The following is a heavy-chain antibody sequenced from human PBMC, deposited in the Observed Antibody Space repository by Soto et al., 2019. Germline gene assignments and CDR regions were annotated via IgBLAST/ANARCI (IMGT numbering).Heavy chain of an antibody. CDR2: ITSNGDST. J-gene: IGHJ4*02. D-gene: IGHD2-21*01. CDR3: AKAFPSHSTSPFLLDF. CDR1: GFDFNKYA. V-gene: IGHV3-23*01. Sequence: PGGSLRLSCAAFGFDFNKYAMTWVRQAPGKGLQWVSSITSNGDSTYYADSVKGRFTTSRDNSKNTQYLQINSLRADDTAVFYCAKAFPSHSTSPFLLDFLGEGTLVTVS.